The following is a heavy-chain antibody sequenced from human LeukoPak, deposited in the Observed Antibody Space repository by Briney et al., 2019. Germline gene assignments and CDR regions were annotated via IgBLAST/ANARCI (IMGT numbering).Heavy chain of an antibody. D-gene: IGHD5-12*01. CDR1: GYTFTSYG. Sequence: ASVKVSCKASGYTFTSYGISWVRQAPGQGFEWVGWISAYNGNTNYAQKLQGRVTMTTDTSTSTAYMELRSLRSDDTAVYYCARSGNSGYDDYYYYGMDVWGQGTTVTVSS. CDR3: ARSGNSGYDDYYYYGMDV. CDR2: ISAYNGNT. J-gene: IGHJ6*02. V-gene: IGHV1-18*01.